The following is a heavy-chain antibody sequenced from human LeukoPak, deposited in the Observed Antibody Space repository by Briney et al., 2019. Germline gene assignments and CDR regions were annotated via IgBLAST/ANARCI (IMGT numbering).Heavy chain of an antibody. CDR2: ISSSGSTI. CDR1: GFTFSDYY. J-gene: IGHJ5*02. V-gene: IGHV3-11*01. D-gene: IGHD6-6*01. Sequence: GGSLRLSCAASGFTFSDYYMSWLRQAPGKGLEWVSYISSSGSTIYYADSVKGRFTISRDNAKNSLYLQMNSLRAEDTAVYYCARESSSAPNWFDPWGQGTLVTVSS. CDR3: ARESSSAPNWFDP.